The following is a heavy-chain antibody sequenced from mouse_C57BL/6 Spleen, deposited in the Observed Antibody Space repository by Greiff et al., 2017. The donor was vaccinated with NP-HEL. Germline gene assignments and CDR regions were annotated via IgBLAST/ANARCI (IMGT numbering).Heavy chain of an antibody. D-gene: IGHD1-1*01. V-gene: IGHV1-72*01. J-gene: IGHJ4*01. CDR2: IDPNSGGT. CDR1: GYTFTSYW. CDR3: ARGGTTVVATDYAMDY. Sequence: QVQLQQPGAELVKPGASVKLSCKASGYTFTSYWMHWVKQRPGRGLEWIGRIDPNSGGTKYNEKFKSKATLTVDKPSSTAYMQLSSLTSEDSAVYYCARGGTTVVATDYAMDYWGQGTSVTVSS.